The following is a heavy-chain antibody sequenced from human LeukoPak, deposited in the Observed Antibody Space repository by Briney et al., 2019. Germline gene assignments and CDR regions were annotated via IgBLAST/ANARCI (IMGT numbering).Heavy chain of an antibody. Sequence: WASVKVSCKVSGYTLTELSMHWVRQAPGKGLEWMGGFDPEDGETIYVQKFQGRVTMTEDTSTDTAYMELSSLRSEDTAVYYCATVYSSSWYYFDYWGQGTLVTVSS. D-gene: IGHD6-13*01. V-gene: IGHV1-24*01. J-gene: IGHJ4*02. CDR2: FDPEDGET. CDR3: ATVYSSSWYYFDY. CDR1: GYTLTELS.